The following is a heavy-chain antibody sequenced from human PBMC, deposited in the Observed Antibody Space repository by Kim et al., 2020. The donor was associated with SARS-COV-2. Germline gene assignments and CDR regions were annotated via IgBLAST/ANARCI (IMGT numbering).Heavy chain of an antibody. CDR2: IHYLGST. J-gene: IGHJ4*02. Sequence: SETLSLTCTLSSGSISSGTYYWVWIRQPPGKGLEFIGKIHYLGSTDYNPSLKGRVTISIDTSKTYFSLKLTSVTAADTAVYFCARHTSAYSTLDYWRQG. D-gene: IGHD3-22*01. V-gene: IGHV4-39*01. CDR3: ARHTSAYSTLDY. CDR1: SGSISSGTYY.